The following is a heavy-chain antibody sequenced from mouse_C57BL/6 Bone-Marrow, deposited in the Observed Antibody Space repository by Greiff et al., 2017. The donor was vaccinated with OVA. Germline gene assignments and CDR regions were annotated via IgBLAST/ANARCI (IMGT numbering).Heavy chain of an antibody. J-gene: IGHJ2*01. CDR3: ARTYYSNYVRGYYFDY. V-gene: IGHV1-26*01. CDR2: INPNNGGN. Sequence: VQLQQSGPELVKPGASVKISCKASGYTFTDYYMNWVKQSHGKSLEWIGDINPNNGGNSYNQKFKGKATLTVDKSSSTAYMELLILTSEDSAVYYCARTYYSNYVRGYYFDYWGQGTTLTVSS. D-gene: IGHD2-5*01. CDR1: GYTFTDYY.